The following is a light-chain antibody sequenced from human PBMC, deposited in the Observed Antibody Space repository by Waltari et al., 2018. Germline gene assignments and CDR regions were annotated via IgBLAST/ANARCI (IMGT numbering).Light chain of an antibody. CDR1: QSLLHSNGYNY. CDR3: MEALQSVT. V-gene: IGKV2-28*01. J-gene: IGKJ5*01. CDR2: LGS. Sequence: DIVMTQSPLSLPVTPGEPASISCRSSQSLLHSNGYNYLDRYLQKPGQSPQILIYLGSNRASGVPDRFSGSGSGTDFTLKISRVEAEDAGVYYCMEALQSVTFGQGTRLEIK.